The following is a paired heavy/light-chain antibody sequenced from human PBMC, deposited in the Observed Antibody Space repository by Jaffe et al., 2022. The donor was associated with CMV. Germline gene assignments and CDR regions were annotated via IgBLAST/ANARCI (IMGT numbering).Heavy chain of an antibody. CDR3: ARGLYFDSWSGYQPLDY. J-gene: IGHJ4*02. V-gene: IGHV3-74*01. Sequence: EVQLVESGGGLVQPGGSLRLSCAASGFTFSNSWMHWVRQAPGKGLLLVSRINGDGSTANYADSVRGRFTISRDNAKNTLYLQMNSLRAEDTAVYYCARGLYFDSWSGYQPLDYWGQGTLVTVSS. CDR2: INGDGSTA. D-gene: IGHD3-3*01. CDR1: GFTFSNSW.
Light chain of an antibody. Sequence: QSVLTQPPSVSGAPGQRVTITCAGSSSNTGAGYDVHWYQQLPGAAPKLLMFANNIRPSGVPDRFSGSKSGTSASLAITGLQAEDEADYYCQSYDISLSGSVFGGGTELTVL. CDR2: ANN. CDR1: SSNTGAGYD. CDR3: QSYDISLSGSV. J-gene: IGLJ3*02. V-gene: IGLV1-40*01.